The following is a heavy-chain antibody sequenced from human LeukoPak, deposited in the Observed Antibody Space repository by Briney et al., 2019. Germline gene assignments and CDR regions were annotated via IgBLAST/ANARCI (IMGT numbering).Heavy chain of an antibody. CDR1: GFTFSSYS. CDR2: ISSSSSYI. Sequence: PGGSLRLSCAASGFTFSSYSVNWVRQAPGKGLEWVSSISSSSSYIYYADSVKGRFTISRDNAKNSLYLQMNSLRAEDTAVYYCARDRYGDPYYFDYWGQGTLVTVSS. J-gene: IGHJ4*02. CDR3: ARDRYGDPYYFDY. D-gene: IGHD4-17*01. V-gene: IGHV3-21*01.